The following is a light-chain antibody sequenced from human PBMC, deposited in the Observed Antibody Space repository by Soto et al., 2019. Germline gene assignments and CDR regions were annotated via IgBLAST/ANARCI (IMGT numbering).Light chain of an antibody. CDR2: GAS. Sequence: IVLTQSPCALSLSPEAIATLCCSARRSVSNNYLAWYQQTPGPATRLLIYGASNRATGIPERLSGSGSGTDFTLTISILEPEDFAVYYCQQYGSPGTFGQGTKVDIK. J-gene: IGKJ1*01. CDR1: RSVSNNY. V-gene: IGKV3-20*01. CDR3: QQYGSPGT.